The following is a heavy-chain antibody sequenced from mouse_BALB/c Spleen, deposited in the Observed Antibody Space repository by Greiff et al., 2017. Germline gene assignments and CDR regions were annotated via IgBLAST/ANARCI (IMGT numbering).Heavy chain of an antibody. V-gene: IGHV5-6*01. CDR3: ARQDGSSKGGFAY. Sequence: EVKLMESGGDLVKPGGSLKLSCAASGFTFSSYGMSWVRQTPDKRLEWVATISSGGSYTYYPDSVKGRFTISRDNAKNTLYLQMSSLKSEDTAMYYCARQDGSSKGGFAYWGQGTLVTVSA. CDR2: ISSGGSYT. CDR1: GFTFSSYG. J-gene: IGHJ3*01. D-gene: IGHD1-1*01.